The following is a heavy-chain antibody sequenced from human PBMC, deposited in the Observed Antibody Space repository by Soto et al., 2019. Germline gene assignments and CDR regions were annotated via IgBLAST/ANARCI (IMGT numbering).Heavy chain of an antibody. CDR3: ARGCSSASCYTGFDP. Sequence: SETLSLTCTVSGGSISSGPYSWSWIRQPPGKGLEWLGYIYYSGKTDYNPSLRSRVTISVDRSKNQFSLILTSVTAADSAVYFCARGCSSASCYTGFDPWGQGNLVTVSS. CDR2: IYYSGKT. D-gene: IGHD2-2*02. CDR1: GGSISSGPYS. V-gene: IGHV4-30-2*01. J-gene: IGHJ5*02.